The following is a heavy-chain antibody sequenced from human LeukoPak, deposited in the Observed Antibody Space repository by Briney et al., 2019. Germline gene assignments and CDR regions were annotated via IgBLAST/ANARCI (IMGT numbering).Heavy chain of an antibody. CDR2: IYYSGST. V-gene: IGHV4-39*01. D-gene: IGHD3-10*01. CDR1: GGSISSSSYY. J-gene: IGHJ3*02. Sequence: NPSETLSLTCTVSGGSISSSSYYWGWIRQPPGKGLEWIGSIYYSGSTYYNPSLKSRVTISVDTSKNQFSLKLSSVTAADTAVYYCARPRAGGDDAFDIWGQGTMVAVSS. CDR3: ARPRAGGDDAFDI.